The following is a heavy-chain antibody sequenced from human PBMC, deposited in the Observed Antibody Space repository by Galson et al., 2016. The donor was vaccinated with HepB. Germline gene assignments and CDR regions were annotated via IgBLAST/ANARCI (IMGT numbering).Heavy chain of an antibody. CDR2: ISSSNGNT. CDR3: ARRDYTSGYYSFDYMDV. D-gene: IGHD6-19*01. V-gene: IGHV1-18*04. Sequence: SVKVSCKASGYTFTKYGISWVRQAPGQGLEWLGWISSSNGNTNYAHNFRGRVTMTSDASTNTAYMELRSLRSDDSAVYYCARRDYTSGYYSFDYMDVWGGGTTVTVSS. CDR1: GYTFTKYG. J-gene: IGHJ6*03.